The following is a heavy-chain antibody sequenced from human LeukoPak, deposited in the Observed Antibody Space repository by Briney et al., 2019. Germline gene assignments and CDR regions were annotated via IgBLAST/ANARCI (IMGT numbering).Heavy chain of an antibody. CDR2: INPNSGGT. J-gene: IGHJ6*03. V-gene: IGHV1-2*02. D-gene: IGHD3-22*01. Sequence: EASVKVSCKASGYTFTGYYMHWVRQAPGQGLEWMGWINPNSGGTNYAQKFQGRVTMTRDTSISTAYMELSRLRSDDTAVYYCARGPGGRRGYYPLEDSYYYYYMDVWGKGTTVTVSS. CDR1: GYTFTGYY. CDR3: ARGPGGRRGYYPLEDSYYYYYMDV.